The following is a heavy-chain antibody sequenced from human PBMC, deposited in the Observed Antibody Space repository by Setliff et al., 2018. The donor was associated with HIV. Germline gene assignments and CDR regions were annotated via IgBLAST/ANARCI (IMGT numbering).Heavy chain of an antibody. D-gene: IGHD2-21*01. V-gene: IGHV4-39*01. Sequence: SETLSLTCTVSGGSISSTNYFWGWLRQPQGKGLEWIGTIYYHGSTYYNPSLKRRITISVDRSKNLFSLKLISVTAADQGVYYCARVPVAGANWFDPWGLGTLVTVSS. CDR2: IYYHGST. J-gene: IGHJ5*02. CDR1: GGSISSTNYF. CDR3: ARVPVAGANWFDP.